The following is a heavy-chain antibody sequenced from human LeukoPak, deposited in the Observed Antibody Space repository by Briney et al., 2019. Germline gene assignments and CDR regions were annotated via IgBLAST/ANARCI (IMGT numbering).Heavy chain of an antibody. CDR3: ARSYCSGGSCYYRN. D-gene: IGHD2-15*01. Sequence: SETLSLTCAVYGGSFSGYYWSWIRPPPGKGLEWIGEINHSGSTNYNPPLKSRVTISVDTSKNQFSLKLSSVTAADTAVYYCARSYCSGGSCYYRNWGQGTLVTVSS. V-gene: IGHV4-34*01. CDR1: GGSFSGYY. J-gene: IGHJ4*02. CDR2: INHSGST.